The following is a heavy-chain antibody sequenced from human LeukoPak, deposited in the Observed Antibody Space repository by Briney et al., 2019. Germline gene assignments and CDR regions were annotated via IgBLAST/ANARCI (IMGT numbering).Heavy chain of an antibody. CDR2: IYPGDSDT. D-gene: IGHD2-15*01. CDR1: GYSFTNYW. J-gene: IGHJ4*02. V-gene: IGHV5-51*01. CDR3: ARPGYCSGGSCYSSFDY. Sequence: GESLKISCKGSGYSFTNYWIGWVRQMPGKGLEWMGIIYPGDSDTRYSPSFQGQVTISADKSISTAYLQWSSLKASDTAMYYCARPGYCSGGSCYSSFDYWGQGTLVTVSS.